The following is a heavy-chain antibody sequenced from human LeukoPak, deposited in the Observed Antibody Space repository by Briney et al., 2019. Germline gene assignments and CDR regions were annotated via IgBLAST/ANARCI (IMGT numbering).Heavy chain of an antibody. Sequence: GGSLRLSCAASGFTVSSYYMNWVRQAPGKGLEWVSVIYSGSSTYYADSVKARFTISRDNSKNTLYLQMNSLRAEDTAVYYCARDPTGDFWSGYRPYNWFDPWGQGTLVTVSS. CDR3: ARDPTGDFWSGYRPYNWFDP. D-gene: IGHD3-3*01. V-gene: IGHV3-53*01. J-gene: IGHJ5*02. CDR1: GFTVSSYY. CDR2: IYSGSST.